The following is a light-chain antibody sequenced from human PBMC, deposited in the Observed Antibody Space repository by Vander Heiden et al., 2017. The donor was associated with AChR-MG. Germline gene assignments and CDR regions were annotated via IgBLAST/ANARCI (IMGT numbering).Light chain of an antibody. CDR3: AAWDDSLSGRV. CDR1: SSNIGSNY. CDR2: RNN. J-gene: IGLJ3*02. V-gene: IGLV1-47*01. Sequence: QSVLTQPPSASGTPGQRFTISCSGSSSNIGSNYVYWYQQLPGTPPKLLIYRNNQRPSGVPDRCSGSKSGTSASLAISGLRSEDEADYYCAAWDDSLSGRVFGGGTKLTVL.